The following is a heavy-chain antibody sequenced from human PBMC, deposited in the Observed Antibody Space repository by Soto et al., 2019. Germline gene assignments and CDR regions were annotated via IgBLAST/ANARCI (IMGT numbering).Heavy chain of an antibody. V-gene: IGHV5-10-1*01. CDR1: GYSFTSYW. J-gene: IGHJ4*02. CDR3: ERHGSTYYDRG. CDR2: IDPSDSYT. D-gene: IGHD3-22*01. Sequence: PGESLKISCKGSGYSFTSYWINWVRQMPGKGLEWMGKIDPSDSYTNYSPSFQGHVTISADKSISTAYLQWSSLKASDTAIYYCERHGSTYYDRGWCQGTLVTVSS.